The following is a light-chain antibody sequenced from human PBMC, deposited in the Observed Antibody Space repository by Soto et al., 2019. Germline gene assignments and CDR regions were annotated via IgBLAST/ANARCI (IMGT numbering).Light chain of an antibody. Sequence: DIQMTQSPSSLSASVGDRVTITCRASQGISNYVDWYQQKPGTGPKLLIYAASTLQSGVPSRFSGSGSGSEFALTINSLQPEDVATYYCQNYNGGPPLTFGGGTKVEIK. J-gene: IGKJ4*01. CDR2: AAS. CDR1: QGISNY. CDR3: QNYNGGPPLT. V-gene: IGKV1-27*01.